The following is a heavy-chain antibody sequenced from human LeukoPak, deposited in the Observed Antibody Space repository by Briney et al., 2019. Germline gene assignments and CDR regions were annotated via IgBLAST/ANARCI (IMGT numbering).Heavy chain of an antibody. CDR1: GYTFTSYY. J-gene: IGHJ4*02. V-gene: IGHV1-46*01. CDR2: INPSGGST. Sequence: GASVKVSCKASGYTFTSYYMHWVRQAPGQGLEWMGIINPSGGSTSYAQKFQGRVTMTRDTSTSTVYMELSSLRSEDTAMYYCARDLVATIQAYWGQGTLVTVSS. CDR3: ARDLVATIQAY. D-gene: IGHD5-12*01.